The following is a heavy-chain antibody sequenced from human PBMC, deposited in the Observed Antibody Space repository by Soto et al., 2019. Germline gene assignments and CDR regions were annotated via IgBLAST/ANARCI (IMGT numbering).Heavy chain of an antibody. J-gene: IGHJ4*02. CDR3: ARDPNYYDSSGYPNGLFDY. CDR2: VYTSGST. V-gene: IGHV4-4*07. CDR1: GVSISSYS. Sequence: SETLSLTCTVSGVSISSYSWSWIRQPAEKGLEWIGRVYTSGSTYSNPSLKSRVTMSVDTSKHQFSLNLSSVTVADTAVYYCARDPNYYDSSGYPNGLFDYWGQGALVTVSS. D-gene: IGHD3-22*01.